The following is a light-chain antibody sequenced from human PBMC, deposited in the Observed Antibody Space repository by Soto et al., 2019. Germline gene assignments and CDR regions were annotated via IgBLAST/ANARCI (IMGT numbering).Light chain of an antibody. CDR3: CSYEGSYTHV. CDR2: DVS. CDR1: SSDVGGYNY. V-gene: IGLV2-11*01. Sequence: QSALTQPRSVSGSPGQSVTISCTGTSSDVGGYNYVSWYQQHPGKAPKLMIYDVSKRPSGVPDRFSGSKSGNTASLTIAGLQAEDEADYYCCSYEGSYTHVFGTGTKLTVL. J-gene: IGLJ1*01.